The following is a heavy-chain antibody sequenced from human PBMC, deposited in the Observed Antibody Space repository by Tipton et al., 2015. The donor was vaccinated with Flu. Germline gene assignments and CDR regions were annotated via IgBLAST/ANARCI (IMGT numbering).Heavy chain of an antibody. Sequence: SLRLSCAASGFTFSSYEMHWVRQVTGKGLEWVSAIGTAGDTFYQGSVKGRFTISRENAKNSLYLQMNSLRAGDTAVYHCARERRGDPSDGFDMWGQGTVVTVSS. J-gene: IGHJ3*02. CDR3: ARERRGDPSDGFDM. V-gene: IGHV3-13*01. CDR1: GFTFSSYE. D-gene: IGHD2-21*02. CDR2: IGTAGDT.